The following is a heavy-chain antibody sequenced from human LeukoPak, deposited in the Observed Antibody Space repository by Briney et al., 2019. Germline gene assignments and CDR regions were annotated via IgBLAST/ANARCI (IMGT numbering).Heavy chain of an antibody. D-gene: IGHD2-2*01. CDR1: GFTFSSYS. CDR3: ARERLPAAISGAFDI. J-gene: IGHJ3*02. V-gene: IGHV3-21*01. Sequence: TGGSLRLSCAASGFTFSSYSMNWVRQAPGKGLEWVSSISSSSSYIYYADSVKGRFTISRDNAKDSLYLQMNSLRAEDTAVYYCARERLPAAISGAFDIWGQGTMVTVSS. CDR2: ISSSSSYI.